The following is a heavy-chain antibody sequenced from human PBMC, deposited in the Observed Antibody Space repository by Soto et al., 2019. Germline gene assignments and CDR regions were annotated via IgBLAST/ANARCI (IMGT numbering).Heavy chain of an antibody. J-gene: IGHJ4*02. D-gene: IGHD3-10*01. CDR2: IRGGGVST. V-gene: IGHV3-23*01. CDR1: AFTFSSYV. CDR3: AKGGGSESYFYFDS. Sequence: EVQLLESGGALVQPGGSLRLSCAASAFTFSSYVMSWVRQAPGKGLEWVSAIRGGGVSTYYADSVKGRFTISRDNSKNTLYLQMNSLRAEDTAVYYCAKGGGSESYFYFDSWGQGTLVTVSS.